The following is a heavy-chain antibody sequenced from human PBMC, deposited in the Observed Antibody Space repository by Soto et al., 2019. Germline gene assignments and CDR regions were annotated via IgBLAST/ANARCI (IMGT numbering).Heavy chain of an antibody. V-gene: IGHV1-18*04. CDR3: ARDPGITLVRGVKYYGMDV. Sequence: QVQLVQSGAEVKKPGASVKVSCKASGYTFTSYGISWVRQAPGQGLEWMGWISAYNGNTNYAQKLQGRVTMTTDTSTSAAYMELRSLRSDDTAVDDCARDPGITLVRGVKYYGMDVWGQGTTVTVSS. CDR1: GYTFTSYG. D-gene: IGHD3-10*01. J-gene: IGHJ6*02. CDR2: ISAYNGNT.